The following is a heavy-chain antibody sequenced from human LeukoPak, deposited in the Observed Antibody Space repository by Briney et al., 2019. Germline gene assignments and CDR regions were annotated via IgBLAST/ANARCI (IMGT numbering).Heavy chain of an antibody. D-gene: IGHD3-22*01. J-gene: IGHJ4*02. Sequence: SETLSLTCTVSGGSISSYYWSWIRQPAGKGLEWIGRIYTSGSTNYNPSLKSRVTMSVDTSKNQFSLKLSSVTAADTAVYYCARGPYYYDSSGYYPSPYFDCWGQGTLVTVSS. CDR1: GGSISSYY. CDR2: IYTSGST. CDR3: ARGPYYYDSSGYYPSPYFDC. V-gene: IGHV4-4*07.